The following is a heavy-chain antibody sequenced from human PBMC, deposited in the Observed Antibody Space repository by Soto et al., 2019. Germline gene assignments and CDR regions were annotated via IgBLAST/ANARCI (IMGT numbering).Heavy chain of an antibody. D-gene: IGHD3-3*01. Sequence: GGSLRLSCTASGFTFGDYAVSWFRQAPGKGLEWVGFIRSKAYGGTTEYAASVKGRFTISRDDSKSIAYLQMNSLKTEDTAVYYCTRGVYYDFWSAGWFDPWGQGTLVTVSS. CDR1: GFTFGDYA. J-gene: IGHJ5*02. CDR2: IRSKAYGGTT. V-gene: IGHV3-49*03. CDR3: TRGVYYDFWSAGWFDP.